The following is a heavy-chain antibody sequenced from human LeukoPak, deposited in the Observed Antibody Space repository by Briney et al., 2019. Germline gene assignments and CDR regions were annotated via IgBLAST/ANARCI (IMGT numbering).Heavy chain of an antibody. CDR1: GFTFDDYG. J-gene: IGHJ4*02. CDR3: ARDRDSSSWSSRRVGDYFDY. D-gene: IGHD6-13*01. CDR2: INSDGSST. V-gene: IGHV3-74*01. Sequence: GGSLRLSCAASGFTFDDYGMSWVRQAPGKGLVWVSRINSDGSSTVYADSVKGRFTISRDNAKNTVYLQMNSLRAEDTAVYYCARDRDSSSWSSRRVGDYFDYWGQGTLVTVSS.